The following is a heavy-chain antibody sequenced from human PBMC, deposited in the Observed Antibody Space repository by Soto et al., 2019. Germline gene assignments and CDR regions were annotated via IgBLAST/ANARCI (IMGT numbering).Heavy chain of an antibody. D-gene: IGHD2-15*01. J-gene: IGHJ4*02. CDR2: IIPMFAAT. V-gene: IGHV1-69*01. CDR1: GGSFSDFA. Sequence: QVQLAQSGAEMTKPGSSVKVSCRASGGSFSDFAFSWVRQAPGQGLEWMGGIIPMFAATKYAQRLQDRVTITADESTTTVYLALNSLTSEDTAIDYCARGAIVAVPAALSSYHDYTNYRFDSWGQGTLVTVSS. CDR3: ARGAIVAVPAALSSYHDYTNYRFDS.